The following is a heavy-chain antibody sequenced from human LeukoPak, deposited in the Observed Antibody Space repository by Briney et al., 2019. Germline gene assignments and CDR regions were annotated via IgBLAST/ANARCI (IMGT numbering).Heavy chain of an antibody. Sequence: PSETLSLTCTVSGDSISSSNCYWGWIRQPPGKGLEWIGSIYFSGGTYYNPSLKSPVTLSVDTSKNHFSLKLRSVTAADPAVYYRARGSGPSKSLRYFDWGQGTLVSVSS. J-gene: IGHJ4*02. CDR2: IYFSGGT. D-gene: IGHD3-9*01. CDR1: GDSISSSNCY. CDR3: ARGSGPSKSLRYFD. V-gene: IGHV4-39*07.